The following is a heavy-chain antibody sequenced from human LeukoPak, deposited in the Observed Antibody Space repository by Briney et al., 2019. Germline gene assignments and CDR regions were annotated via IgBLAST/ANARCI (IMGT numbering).Heavy chain of an antibody. CDR3: ARHRGGNYYDASDY. Sequence: ESLKISCKGSGYSFSSYWIGWVRQMPGKGPEWMGIIYPGDSDTRYSPSFQGQVTISADKYVSTAYLQWSSLKASDTAMYYCARHRGGNYYDASDYWGQGTLVTVSS. D-gene: IGHD2-21*01. CDR2: IYPGDSDT. V-gene: IGHV5-51*01. CDR1: GYSFSSYW. J-gene: IGHJ4*02.